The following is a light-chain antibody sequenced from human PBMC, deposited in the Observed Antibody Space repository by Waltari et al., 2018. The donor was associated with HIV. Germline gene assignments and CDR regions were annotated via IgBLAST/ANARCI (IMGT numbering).Light chain of an antibody. CDR3: QQCDSLPLT. J-gene: IGKJ4*01. V-gene: IGKV1-33*01. CDR2: DAS. Sequence: DIQMTQSPSSLSASVGDRVTITCQASQDISKYLNWYQQKPGKAPTLLIYDASNLETGVPSRFSGSGSGTDFAFSISSLQPEDIATYYCQQCDSLPLTFGGGTKVGIK. CDR1: QDISKY.